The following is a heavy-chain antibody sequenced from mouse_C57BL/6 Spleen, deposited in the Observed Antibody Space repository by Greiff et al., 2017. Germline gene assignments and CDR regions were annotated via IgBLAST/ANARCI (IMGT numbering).Heavy chain of an antibody. CDR1: GYTFTSYW. D-gene: IGHD2-1*01. CDR3: ARGGFYGNLMDY. J-gene: IGHJ4*01. CDR2: IYPSDSET. Sequence: QVQLQQPGAELVRPGSSVKLSCKASGYTFTSYWMDWMKQRPGQGLEWIGNIYPSDSETHYNQKFKDKATLTVDKSSSTAYMQLSSLTSEDSAVYYCARGGFYGNLMDYWGQGTSVTVSS. V-gene: IGHV1-61*01.